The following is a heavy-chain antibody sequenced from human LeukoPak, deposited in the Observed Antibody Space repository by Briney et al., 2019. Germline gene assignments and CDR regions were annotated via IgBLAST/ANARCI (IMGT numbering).Heavy chain of an antibody. V-gene: IGHV4-59*01. CDR1: RGSMSGYY. CDR2: IYYGGST. J-gene: IGHJ4*02. CDR3: ARVQIAVPGNYYFDY. Sequence: SETLSLTCTVSRGSMSGYYWSWIRQPPGKGLEWIGYIYYGGSTNYNPSLKSRVTISVDTSKNQFSLKLSSVTAADTAVYYCARVQIAVPGNYYFDYWGQGTLATISS. D-gene: IGHD6-19*01.